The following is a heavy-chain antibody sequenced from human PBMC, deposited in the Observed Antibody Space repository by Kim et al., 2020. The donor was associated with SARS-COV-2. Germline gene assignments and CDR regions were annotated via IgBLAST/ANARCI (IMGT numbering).Heavy chain of an antibody. D-gene: IGHD2-2*01. CDR1: GDSINSVVYY. Sequence: SETLSLTCSVSGDSINSVVYYWGWIRQPPGKGLEWIGSTFYTGRTYYNPSLKSRVTIFVDTSKNHFSLTLSSVTAADTAVYYCARQERQGVVISNPFDHWGQGKLVTVSS. CDR2: TFYTGRT. CDR3: ARQERQGVVISNPFDH. V-gene: IGHV4-39*01. J-gene: IGHJ4*02.